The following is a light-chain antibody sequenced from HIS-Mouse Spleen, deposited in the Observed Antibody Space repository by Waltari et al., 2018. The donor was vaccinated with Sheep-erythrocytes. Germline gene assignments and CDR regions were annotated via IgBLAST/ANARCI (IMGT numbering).Light chain of an antibody. J-gene: IGLJ2*01. Sequence: SSELTQPPSVSVSPGQTASITCSGDQLGDKYTCWYQQKPGQSTVLVIYQDTKRPSGIPERFSGSNSGNTATLTISGTQAMDEADYYCQAWDSSIVVFGGGTKLTVL. V-gene: IGLV3-1*01. CDR2: QDT. CDR3: QAWDSSIVV. CDR1: QLGDKY.